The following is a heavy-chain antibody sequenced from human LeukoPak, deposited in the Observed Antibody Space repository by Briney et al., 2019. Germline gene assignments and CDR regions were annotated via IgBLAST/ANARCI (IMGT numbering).Heavy chain of an antibody. D-gene: IGHD3-22*01. CDR3: ARGGYYYDSSGYRPSIDY. Sequence: ASVKVSCKASGCTFTSYAISWVRQAPGQGLEWMGGIIPIFGTANYAQKFQGRVTITADESTSTAYMELSSLRSGDTAVYYCARGGYYYDSSGYRPSIDYWGQGTLVTVSS. J-gene: IGHJ4*02. CDR1: GCTFTSYA. CDR2: IIPIFGTA. V-gene: IGHV1-69*13.